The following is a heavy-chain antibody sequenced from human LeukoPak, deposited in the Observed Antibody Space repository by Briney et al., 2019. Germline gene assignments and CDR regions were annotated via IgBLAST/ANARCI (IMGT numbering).Heavy chain of an antibody. Sequence: SQTLSLTCTVSGGSISSGGYYWSWIRQHPGKGLEWIGYTYYSGSTYYNPSLKSRVTISVDTSKNQFSLKLSSVTAADTAVYHCARVKLYYFDYWGQGTLVTVSS. CDR2: TYYSGST. CDR1: GGSISSGGYY. CDR3: ARVKLYYFDY. V-gene: IGHV4-31*03. J-gene: IGHJ4*02. D-gene: IGHD3-10*01.